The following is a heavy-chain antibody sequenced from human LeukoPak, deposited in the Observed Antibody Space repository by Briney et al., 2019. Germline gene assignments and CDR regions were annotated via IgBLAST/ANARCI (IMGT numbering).Heavy chain of an antibody. D-gene: IGHD2-2*03. CDR3: ARHGSCTSSSCSRWFDP. CDR1: GGSIISRYY. J-gene: IGHJ5*02. CDR2: ISYGGNT. Sequence: SETLSLTFTVSGGSIISRYYWAWIRQPPGKGLEWIGSISYGGNTYSNPSLKSRVTISVDTSKNQFSLKLSSVTAADTAVYYCARHGSCTSSSCSRWFDPWGQGALVTVSS. V-gene: IGHV4-39*01.